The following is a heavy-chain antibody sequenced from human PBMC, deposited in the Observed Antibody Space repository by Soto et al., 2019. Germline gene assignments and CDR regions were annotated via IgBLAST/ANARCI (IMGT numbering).Heavy chain of an antibody. Sequence: PSETLSLTCTVSGGSINTNYWNWIRHPAGKGLEWIGRIYSGGATSYSPSLKSQATMSVDTSKSQFSLKLSSVTAADTAVYYCARVPQSGYSLYSGILDVWGQGSTVTVSS. D-gene: IGHD5-18*01. CDR2: IYSGGAT. CDR3: ARVPQSGYSLYSGILDV. CDR1: GGSINTNY. J-gene: IGHJ6*02. V-gene: IGHV4-4*07.